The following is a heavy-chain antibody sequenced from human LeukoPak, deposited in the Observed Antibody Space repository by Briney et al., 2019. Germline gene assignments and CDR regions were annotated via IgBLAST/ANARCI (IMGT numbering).Heavy chain of an antibody. V-gene: IGHV3-9*01. D-gene: IGHD1-26*01. Sequence: PGGSLRLSCAASGFTFDDYAMHWVRQAPGKGLEWVSGISWNSGSMDYADSVKGRFTISRDNAKNSLYLQMNSLRAEDTAVYYCATENTWELLPESVWGQGTLVTVSS. CDR3: ATENTWELLPESV. CDR1: GFTFDDYA. CDR2: ISWNSGSM. J-gene: IGHJ4*02.